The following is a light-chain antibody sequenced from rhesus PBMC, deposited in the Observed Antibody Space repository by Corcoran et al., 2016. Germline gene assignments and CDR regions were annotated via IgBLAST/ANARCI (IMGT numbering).Light chain of an antibody. J-gene: IGKJ2*01. CDR3: QQYSNWYI. CDR2: DAT. Sequence: EVVLTQSPATLSLSPGERATLSCRASQSVSSRLAWYPQRPGQAPRLLIYDATTRATGIPDRFSGSGVGTDVTLTISSLEPEDVGVFDCQQYSNWYIVGQGTKVEIK. CDR1: QSVSSR. V-gene: IGKV3-17*03.